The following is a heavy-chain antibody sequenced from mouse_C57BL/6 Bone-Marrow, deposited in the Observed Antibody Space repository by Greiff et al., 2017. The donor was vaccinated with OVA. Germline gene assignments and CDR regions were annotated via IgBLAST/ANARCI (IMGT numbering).Heavy chain of an antibody. CDR2: IYPGSGNT. CDR1: GYSFTSYY. J-gene: IGHJ1*03. Sequence: QVQLKESGPELVKPGASVKISCKASGYSFTSYYIHWVKQRPGQGLEWIGWIYPGSGNTKYNEKFKGKATLTADTSSSTAYMQLSSLTSEDSAVYYCARCDYADWYFDVWGTGTTVTVSS. CDR3: ARCDYADWYFDV. V-gene: IGHV1-66*01. D-gene: IGHD2-4*01.